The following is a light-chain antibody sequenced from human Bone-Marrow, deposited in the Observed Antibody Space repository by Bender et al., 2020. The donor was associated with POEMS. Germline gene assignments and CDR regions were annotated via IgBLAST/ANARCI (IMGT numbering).Light chain of an antibody. J-gene: IGLJ2*01. CDR3: SSYAGSNSVV. CDR2: DVI. V-gene: IGLV2-14*03. CDR1: RSDIGAYNF. Sequence: QSALTQAASVSGSPGQSITISCTGTRSDIGAYNFVSWYQLHPGKAPTLVIYDVINRPSGVSNRFSGSKSGNTASLTVSGLQAEDEADYYCSSYAGSNSVVFGGGTKLTVL.